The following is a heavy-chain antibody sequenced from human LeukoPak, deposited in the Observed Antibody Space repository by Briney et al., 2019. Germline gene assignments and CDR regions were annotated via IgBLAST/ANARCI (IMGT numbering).Heavy chain of an antibody. CDR2: ISGSGGST. CDR1: GFIFSKYA. CDR3: ARTGLGMYSFDS. D-gene: IGHD3/OR15-3a*01. Sequence: GGSLRLSCAASGFIFSKYAMSWVRQAPGKGLEWVSSISGSGGSTYYADSVKGRFTISRDNSKNTLHLQMNSLRAEDTAVYYCARTGLGMYSFDSWGQGTLVTVSS. J-gene: IGHJ4*02. V-gene: IGHV3-23*01.